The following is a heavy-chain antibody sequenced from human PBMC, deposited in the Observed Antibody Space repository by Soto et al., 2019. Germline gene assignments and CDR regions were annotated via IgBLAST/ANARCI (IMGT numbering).Heavy chain of an antibody. CDR2: IYYSGST. D-gene: IGHD5-12*01. Sequence: PSETRSRTCTVSGGSISSGDYYWSWIRQPPGKGLEWIGYIYYSGSTYYNPSLKSRVTISVDTSKNQFSLKLSSVTAADTAVYYCARESDGDGYGPWGQGTLVTVSS. V-gene: IGHV4-30-4*01. CDR3: ARESDGDGYGP. J-gene: IGHJ5*02. CDR1: GGSISSGDYY.